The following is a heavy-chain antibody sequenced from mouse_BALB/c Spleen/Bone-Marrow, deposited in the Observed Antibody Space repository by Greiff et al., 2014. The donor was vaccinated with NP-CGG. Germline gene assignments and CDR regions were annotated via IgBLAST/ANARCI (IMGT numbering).Heavy chain of an antibody. J-gene: IGHJ4*01. CDR3: ARTFQPRRAMDY. V-gene: IGHV1-74*01. CDR1: DYTFTSYW. Sequence: VKLVESGPELVRPGASVKMSCKASDYTFTSYWMHWVKQRPGRGLEWIGMIDPSNSETRLNQKFKDKATLNVDKSSNTAYMHLSSLTSEDSAVYYCARTFQPRRAMDYWGQGSSVTVSS. CDR2: IDPSNSET. D-gene: IGHD6-1*01.